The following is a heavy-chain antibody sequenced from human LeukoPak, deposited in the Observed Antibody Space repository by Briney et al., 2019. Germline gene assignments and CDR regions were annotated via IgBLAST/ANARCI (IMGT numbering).Heavy chain of an antibody. J-gene: IGHJ4*02. Sequence: GASVKVSCKASGYTFTSYGISWVRQAPGQGLEWMGWISAYNGNTNYAQRLQGKLTMTRNTSIKTAYMELSSLRSEDTAVYYCARRFYDNLTGHTWYDYWGQGTLVTVSS. CDR1: GYTFTSYG. CDR2: ISAYNGNT. CDR3: ARRFYDNLTGHTWYDY. V-gene: IGHV1-18*01. D-gene: IGHD3-9*01.